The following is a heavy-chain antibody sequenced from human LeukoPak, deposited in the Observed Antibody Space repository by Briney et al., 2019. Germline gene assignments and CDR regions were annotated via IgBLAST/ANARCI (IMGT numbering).Heavy chain of an antibody. V-gene: IGHV3-64*01. Sequence: GSLRLSFAASGFPFSSYAMHWVRQAPGKGLEYVSAISSNGGSTYYANSVKGRFTISRDNSKNTLYLQMGSLRAEDMAVYYCARARIAVAQSLIDYWGQGTLVTVSS. J-gene: IGHJ4*02. CDR2: ISSNGGST. CDR3: ARARIAVAQSLIDY. CDR1: GFPFSSYA. D-gene: IGHD6-19*01.